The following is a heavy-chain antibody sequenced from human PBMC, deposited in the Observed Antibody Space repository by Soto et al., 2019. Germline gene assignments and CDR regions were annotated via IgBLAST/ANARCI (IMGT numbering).Heavy chain of an antibody. Sequence: GGSLRLSCAASGFTFSSYDMHWVRQATGKGLEWVSAIGTAGDTYYPGSVKGRFTISRENAKNSLYLQMNSLRAGDTAVYYCARGIYHYYGSGSYYIQNYYYYGMDVWGQGTTVTVS. V-gene: IGHV3-13*04. J-gene: IGHJ6*02. CDR3: ARGIYHYYGSGSYYIQNYYYYGMDV. CDR2: IGTAGDT. CDR1: GFTFSSYD. D-gene: IGHD3-10*01.